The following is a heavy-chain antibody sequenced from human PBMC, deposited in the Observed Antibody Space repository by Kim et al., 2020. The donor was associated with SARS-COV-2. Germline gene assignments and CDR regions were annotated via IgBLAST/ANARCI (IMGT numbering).Heavy chain of an antibody. Sequence: GSLRLSCAASGITVSDAWMSWVRQVPGKGLEWVGRIKSKTAGGTTDYAAPVKGRITVSRDDSQNTLYLQLNRLKIEDTAVYYCTTEGYSHGWYWYFDRWGRGTLVTVSS. CDR1: GITVSDAW. CDR3: TTEGYSHGWYWYFDR. CDR2: IKSKTAGGTT. D-gene: IGHD5-18*01. J-gene: IGHJ2*01. V-gene: IGHV3-15*01.